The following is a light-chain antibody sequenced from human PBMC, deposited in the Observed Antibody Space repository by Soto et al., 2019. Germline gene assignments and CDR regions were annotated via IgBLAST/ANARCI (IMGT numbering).Light chain of an antibody. J-gene: IGKJ1*01. CDR2: KAS. V-gene: IGKV1-5*03. Sequence: DIQMTQSPSTLSASVEDRVTITCRASQSISSWLAWYQQKPGKVPKLLMYKASSLESGVPSRFSGSGSGTEFTLTISSLQPDDFATYYCQQDNSYTWTFGQGTKVEIK. CDR1: QSISSW. CDR3: QQDNSYTWT.